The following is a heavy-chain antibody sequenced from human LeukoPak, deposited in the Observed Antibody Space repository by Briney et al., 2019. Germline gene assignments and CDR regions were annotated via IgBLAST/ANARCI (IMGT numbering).Heavy chain of an antibody. D-gene: IGHD3-10*01. V-gene: IGHV1-8*01. J-gene: IGHJ4*02. Sequence: GASVKVSYKASGYTFTSYDINWVRQATGQGLEWMGWMNPNSGNTGYAQKFQGRVTMTRNTSISTAYMELSSLRSEDTAVYYCARITMVRGVPGEDYWGQGTLVTVSS. CDR3: ARITMVRGVPGEDY. CDR1: GYTFTSYD. CDR2: MNPNSGNT.